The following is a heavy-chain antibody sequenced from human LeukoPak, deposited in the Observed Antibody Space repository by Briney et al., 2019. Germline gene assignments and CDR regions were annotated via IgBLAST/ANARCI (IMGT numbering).Heavy chain of an antibody. CDR1: GYTFTGYY. J-gene: IGHJ4*02. CDR2: INPNSGGT. CDR3: ARGRGFTIFGVVINHFDY. V-gene: IGHV1-2*02. Sequence: ASVKVSCKASGYTFTGYYMHWVRQAPGQGLEWMGWINPNSGGTNYAQKFQGRVTMTRDTSISTAYMELSRLRSDDTAVYYCARGRGFTIFGVVINHFDYWGQGTLVTVSS. D-gene: IGHD3-3*01.